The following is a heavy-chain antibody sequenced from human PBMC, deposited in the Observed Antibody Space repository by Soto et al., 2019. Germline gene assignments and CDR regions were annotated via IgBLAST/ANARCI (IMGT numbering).Heavy chain of an antibody. V-gene: IGHV1-69*04. Sequence: SVKVACKASGGTFSSYTISWVRQAPGQGLEWMGRIIPILGIANYAQKFQGRVTITADKSTSTAYMELSSLRSEDTAVYYCARDRSKMATTPDYFDYWGQGTLVTVSS. D-gene: IGHD5-12*01. CDR1: GGTFSSYT. CDR2: IIPILGIA. J-gene: IGHJ4*02. CDR3: ARDRSKMATTPDYFDY.